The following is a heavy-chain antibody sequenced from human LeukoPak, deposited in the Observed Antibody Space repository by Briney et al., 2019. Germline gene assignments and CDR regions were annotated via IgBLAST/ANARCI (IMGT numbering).Heavy chain of an antibody. CDR2: ISGSGGST. CDR1: GFTFSSYA. J-gene: IGHJ4*02. Sequence: GGSLRLSCAASGFTFSSYAMSWVRQAPGKGLEWVSAISGSGGSTYYADSVKGRFTISRDNSKNTLYLQMNSLRAEDTAVYYCAKVTRGKAVAGTYFDYWGQGTLVTVSS. V-gene: IGHV3-23*01. D-gene: IGHD6-19*01. CDR3: AKVTRGKAVAGTYFDY.